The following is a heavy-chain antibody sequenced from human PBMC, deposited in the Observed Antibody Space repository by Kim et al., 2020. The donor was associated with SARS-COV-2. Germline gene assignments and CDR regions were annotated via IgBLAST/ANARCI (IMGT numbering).Heavy chain of an antibody. J-gene: IGHJ2*01. Sequence: GGSLRLSCAASGFTFSDYYMSWIRQAPGKGLEWLSYIGNSNSYTNYADSVKGRFTISRDNAKNSQYLQMNSLIGEDTAVYYCARAVGGWHFDLWGRGTL. V-gene: IGHV3-11*05. CDR2: IGNSNSYT. D-gene: IGHD1-26*01. CDR1: GFTFSDYY. CDR3: ARAVGGWHFDL.